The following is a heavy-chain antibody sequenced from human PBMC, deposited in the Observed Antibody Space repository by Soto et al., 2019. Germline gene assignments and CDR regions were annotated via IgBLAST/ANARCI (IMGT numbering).Heavy chain of an antibody. D-gene: IGHD6-13*01. J-gene: IGHJ6*02. V-gene: IGHV1-18*01. CDR2: IIDYNGNT. CDR3: SRVGAGIAAAGNPAYYYYGMDV. CDR1: GYTVTSYG. Sequence: QVQLVQSGAEVKKPGASVKVSCKASGYTVTSYGISWVRQAPGQGLEWMGWIIDYNGNTNYAQKLQGRVTMTTDTSTSTAYMELRSLRSDDTAVYYCSRVGAGIAAAGNPAYYYYGMDVWGQGTTVTVSS.